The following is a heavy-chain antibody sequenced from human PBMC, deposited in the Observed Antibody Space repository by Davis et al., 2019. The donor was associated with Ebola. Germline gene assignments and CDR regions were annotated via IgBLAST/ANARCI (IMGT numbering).Heavy chain of an antibody. V-gene: IGHV3-30*18. Sequence: PGGSLRLSCAASGFTFSSYGMHWVRQAPGKGLEWVAVISYDGSNKYYADSVKGRFTISRDNSKNTLYLQMNSLRAEDTAVYYCAKAATIAARPKWFDPWGQGTLVTVSS. J-gene: IGHJ5*02. CDR2: ISYDGSNK. CDR1: GFTFSSYG. CDR3: AKAATIAARPKWFDP. D-gene: IGHD6-6*01.